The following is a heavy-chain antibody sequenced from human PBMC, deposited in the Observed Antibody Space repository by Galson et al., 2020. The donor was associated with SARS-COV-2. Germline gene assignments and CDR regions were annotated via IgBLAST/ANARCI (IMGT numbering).Heavy chain of an antibody. V-gene: IGHV1-18*04. CDR3: ARDSRGSGWEGSFDY. D-gene: IGHD6-19*01. CDR1: GYIFTSYG. Sequence: ASVKVSCKASGYIFTSYGISWVRQAPGQGLEWMGWISVYDGKTNYAQKFQGRVTMTTDTSTSTAYMDLRSLRSDDTAVYYCARDSRGSGWEGSFDYWVQGTLVTVSS. J-gene: IGHJ4*02. CDR2: ISVYDGKT.